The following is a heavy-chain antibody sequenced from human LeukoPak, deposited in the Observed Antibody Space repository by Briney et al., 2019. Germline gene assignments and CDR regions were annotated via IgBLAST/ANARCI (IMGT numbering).Heavy chain of an antibody. D-gene: IGHD3-10*01. J-gene: IGHJ4*02. CDR1: GYTFTSYG. CDR3: ARDQIATMVRGVIPHDY. V-gene: IGHV1-18*01. Sequence: EASVKVSCKASGYTFTSYGISWVRQAPGQGLEWMGWISAYNGNTNYAQKLQGRVTMTTDTSTSTAYMELRSLRSDDTAVYYCARDQIATMVRGVIPHDYWGQGTLVTVSS. CDR2: ISAYNGNT.